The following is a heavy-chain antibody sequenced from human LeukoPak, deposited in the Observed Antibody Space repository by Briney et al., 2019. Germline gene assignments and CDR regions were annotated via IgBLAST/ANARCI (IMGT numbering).Heavy chain of an antibody. V-gene: IGHV4-39*07. CDR2: IYYSGST. Sequence: SETLSLTCTVSGGSISSSSYYWGWIRQPPGKGLEWIGSIYYSGSTYYNPSLKSRVTISVDTSKNQFSLKLSSVTAADTAVYYCARGRWFGELVFDYWGQGTLVTVSS. CDR1: GGSISSSSYY. CDR3: ARGRWFGELVFDY. J-gene: IGHJ4*02. D-gene: IGHD3-10*01.